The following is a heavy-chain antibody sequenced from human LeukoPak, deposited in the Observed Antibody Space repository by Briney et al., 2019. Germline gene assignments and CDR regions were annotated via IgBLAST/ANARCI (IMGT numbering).Heavy chain of an antibody. Sequence: GASVKVSCKASGYTFTSYDINWVRQATGQGLEWMGWMNPNSGNTGYAQKFQGRVTMTRNTSISTAYMELSSLRSEDTAVYYCARDGSAMRPPPYYFDYWGQGTLVTVSS. CDR3: ARDGSAMRPPPYYFDY. CDR2: MNPNSGNT. D-gene: IGHD2-2*01. CDR1: GYTFTSYD. J-gene: IGHJ4*02. V-gene: IGHV1-8*01.